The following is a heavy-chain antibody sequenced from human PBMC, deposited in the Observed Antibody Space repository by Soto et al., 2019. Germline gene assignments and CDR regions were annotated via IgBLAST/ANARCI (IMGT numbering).Heavy chain of an antibody. V-gene: IGHV1-2*06. CDR1: GYRFTTFY. CDR3: ARDGNFAFRGYSFGFDF. Sequence: ASVKVSCKASGYRFTTFYIHWVRQAPGQGLEWKGRMNLDTGGTTYAQKFQGRVTMTRDTSISTAYMEVTNLKSDDTAIYYCARDGNFAFRGYSFGFDFWGQGTLVTVSS. D-gene: IGHD5-18*01. CDR2: MNLDTGGT. J-gene: IGHJ4*02.